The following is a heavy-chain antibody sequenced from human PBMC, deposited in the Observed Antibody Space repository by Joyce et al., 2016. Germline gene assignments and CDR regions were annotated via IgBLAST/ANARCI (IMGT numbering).Heavy chain of an antibody. D-gene: IGHD3-22*01. CDR1: GFTFSGHT. J-gene: IGHJ5*02. V-gene: IGHV3-21*01. CDR2: ISGNSNYI. CDR3: ARVGNYYDSSGHNKWFDP. Sequence: EVQLVESGGGLVKPGGSLRLSCAASGFTFSGHTMNWVRQAQGKGLEWVSSISGNSNYIYYADSLKGRFTISRDNAKNSLYLQMNSLRAEDTAVYYCARVGNYYDSSGHNKWFDPWGQGTLVTVSS.